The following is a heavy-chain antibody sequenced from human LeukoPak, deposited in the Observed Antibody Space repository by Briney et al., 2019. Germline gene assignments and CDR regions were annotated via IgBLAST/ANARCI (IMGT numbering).Heavy chain of an antibody. V-gene: IGHV5-51*01. CDR1: GYSFTNYW. CDR2: ISPDGSDT. Sequence: GESLKISCKGSGYSFTNYWIGWVRQMPGKGLEWMGIISPDGSDTRYSPSFQGQVTISAHKSITTAYLQWSSLKASDTAMYYCARLTSSWSFDYWGQGTLVTVSS. J-gene: IGHJ4*02. D-gene: IGHD6-13*01. CDR3: ARLTSSWSFDY.